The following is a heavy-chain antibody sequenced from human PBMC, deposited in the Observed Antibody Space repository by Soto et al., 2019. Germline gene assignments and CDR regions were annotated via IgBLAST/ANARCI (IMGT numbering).Heavy chain of an antibody. V-gene: IGHV1-69*13. Sequence: SVKVSCKASGGTFSSYAISWVRQAPGQGLEWMGGIIPIFGTANYAQKFQGRVTITADESTSTAYMELSSLRSEDTAVYYCARCPTVAGFAYYFDYWGQGTLVTVSS. D-gene: IGHD6-19*01. CDR3: ARCPTVAGFAYYFDY. CDR2: IIPIFGTA. CDR1: GGTFSSYA. J-gene: IGHJ4*02.